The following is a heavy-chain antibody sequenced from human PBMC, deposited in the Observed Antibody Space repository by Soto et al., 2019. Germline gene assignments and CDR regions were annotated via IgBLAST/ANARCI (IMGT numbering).Heavy chain of an antibody. J-gene: IGHJ3*02. D-gene: IGHD6-13*01. CDR3: ADPYSRYDAFDI. Sequence: SETLSLTCTVSGGSISSTNWWSWVRQPPRRGLEWSGEIYHSGITNYNPSLKSRATISTDESRKQFSLDLSSVNAADTAVYYCADPYSRYDAFDIRGRGTMV. V-gene: IGHV4-4*02. CDR2: IYHSGIT. CDR1: GGSISSTNW.